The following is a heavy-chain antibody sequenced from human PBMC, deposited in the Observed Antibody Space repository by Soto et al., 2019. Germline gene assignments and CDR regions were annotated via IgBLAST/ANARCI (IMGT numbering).Heavy chain of an antibody. Sequence: QVQLVQSGAEVKKPGASVKISCKASGYPFTSHDINWMRQATGQGLEWMGWMNPNSGHTNYAQKFQGRVTLTRDTSISTAYMELTSLRSEDTAIYYCDSDMSTTWGQGTLVTVSS. CDR1: GYPFTSHD. V-gene: IGHV1-8*01. CDR3: DSDMSTT. J-gene: IGHJ5*02. D-gene: IGHD2-2*01. CDR2: MNPNSGHT.